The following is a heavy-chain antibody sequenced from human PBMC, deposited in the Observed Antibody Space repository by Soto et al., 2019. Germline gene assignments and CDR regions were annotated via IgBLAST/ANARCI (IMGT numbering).Heavy chain of an antibody. CDR3: ARDGSTSNAFSFDY. D-gene: IGHD6-13*01. J-gene: IGHJ4*02. CDR1: GFTFSSYA. Sequence: PGGSLRLSCAASGFTFSSYAMHWVRQAPGKGLEWVAVISYDGSNKYYADSVKGRFTISRDNSKNTLYLQMNSLRAEDTAAYYCARDGSTSNAFSFDYWGQGTLVTVPQ. V-gene: IGHV3-30-3*01. CDR2: ISYDGSNK.